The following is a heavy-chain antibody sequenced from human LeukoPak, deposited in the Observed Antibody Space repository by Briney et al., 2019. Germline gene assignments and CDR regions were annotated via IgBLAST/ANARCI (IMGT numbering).Heavy chain of an antibody. Sequence: PSETLPLTCTVSGGSISSSSYYWGWIRQPPGKGLEWIGSIYYSGSTYYNPSLKSRVTISVDTSKNQFSLKLSSVTAADTAVYYCARTHRVVYNWFDPWGQGTLVTVPS. CDR2: IYYSGST. D-gene: IGHD2-15*01. CDR3: ARTHRVVYNWFDP. CDR1: GGSISSSSYY. V-gene: IGHV4-39*01. J-gene: IGHJ5*02.